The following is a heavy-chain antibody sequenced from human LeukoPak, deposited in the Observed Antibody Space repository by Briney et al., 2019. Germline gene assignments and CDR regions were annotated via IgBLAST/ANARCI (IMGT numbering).Heavy chain of an antibody. CDR2: MNPISGNT. CDR3: ARGQSGRRFLADY. D-gene: IGHD3-3*01. V-gene: IGHV1-8*01. Sequence: ASVKVSCKASGYTFSSYDINWVRQATGQGLEWKGWMNPISGNTGYAQKFQGRVTITRDNSINTAYMDLTNLRSEDTAVYYCARGQSGRRFLADYWGQGTLVTVSS. CDR1: GYTFSSYD. J-gene: IGHJ4*02.